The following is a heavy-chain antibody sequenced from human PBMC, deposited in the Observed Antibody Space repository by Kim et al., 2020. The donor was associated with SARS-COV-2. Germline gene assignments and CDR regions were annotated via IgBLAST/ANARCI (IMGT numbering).Heavy chain of an antibody. Sequence: TYAQKFQERVTITRDMSTSTAYMELSSLRSEDTAVYYCAADSYGDSGFDPWGQGTLVTVSS. J-gene: IGHJ5*02. CDR3: AADSYGDSGFDP. V-gene: IGHV1-58*01. D-gene: IGHD4-17*01.